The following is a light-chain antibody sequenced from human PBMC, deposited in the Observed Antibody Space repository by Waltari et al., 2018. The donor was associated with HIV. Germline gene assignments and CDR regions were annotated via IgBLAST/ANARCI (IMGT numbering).Light chain of an antibody. CDR3: ATWDDRLSGVL. J-gene: IGLJ2*01. CDR1: SANIGDNS. Sequence: QSVLPQPPSASGTPGQRVTSSCSGSSANIGDNSVYWSQQIPGTTPTLLIYRDSQWPSAVPDRFSGSKSGTSASLAISGLRSEDEAIYFCATWDDRLSGVLFGGGTKLTVL. V-gene: IGLV1-47*01. CDR2: RDS.